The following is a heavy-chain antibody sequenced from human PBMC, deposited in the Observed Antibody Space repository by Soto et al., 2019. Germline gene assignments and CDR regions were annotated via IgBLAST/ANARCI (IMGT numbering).Heavy chain of an antibody. Sequence: QVQLAQSGDEVKKPGASVKASCKASGYTFTSSAVHWVRQAPGQGLEWMGWINAGNGNIKHSQKFQHRVTITRDTSEITAYMELSSLRFEDTAVYYCARDGAVAGDSNFDYWGQGTLVIVSS. V-gene: IGHV1-3*01. J-gene: IGHJ4*02. CDR1: GYTFTSSA. CDR2: INAGNGNI. D-gene: IGHD6-19*01. CDR3: ARDGAVAGDSNFDY.